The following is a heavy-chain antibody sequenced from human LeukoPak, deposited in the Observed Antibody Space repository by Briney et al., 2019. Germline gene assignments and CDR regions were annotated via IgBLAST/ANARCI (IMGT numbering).Heavy chain of an antibody. CDR1: GFTFSTYN. CDR2: ISSTSNYI. V-gene: IGHV3-21*01. J-gene: IGHJ4*02. D-gene: IGHD2-2*01. Sequence: GGSLRLSCAASGFTFSTYNMNWVRQAPGKGLEWVSSISSTSNYIYYTDSVRGRFTISRDNAKNSLFLQMNTLRVEDTAVYFCVPQGSSASCALDSWGQGTLVTVSS. CDR3: VPQGSSASCALDS.